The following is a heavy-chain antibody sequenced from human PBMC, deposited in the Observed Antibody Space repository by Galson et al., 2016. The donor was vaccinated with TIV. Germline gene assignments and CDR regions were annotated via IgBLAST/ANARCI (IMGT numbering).Heavy chain of an antibody. D-gene: IGHD1-26*01. CDR3: TRDLGRRREY. CDR2: IDPSGGGT. J-gene: IGHJ4*02. CDR1: GYTFTTYY. Sequence: SVKVSCKASGYTFTTYYIHWVRQAPGQGLEWMGVIDPSGGGTTYAQKFQARVTMTRDTSTSTVYMGLSSLKSGDTAVYYCTRDLGRRREYWGQGTLDTVSS. V-gene: IGHV1-46*01.